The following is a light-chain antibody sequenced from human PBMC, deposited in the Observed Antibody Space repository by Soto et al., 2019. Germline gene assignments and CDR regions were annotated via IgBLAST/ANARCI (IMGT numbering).Light chain of an antibody. CDR3: QQYGTSPT. J-gene: IGKJ5*01. CDR2: GAS. CDR1: QSVSSSY. Sequence: EVVLTQSAGTLSLSPGERASLSCRASQSVSSSYFAWYQPKPGQAPRLLISGASSRATGIPDRFSGSGSGTDFTLTISRLEPEDFAVYYCQQYGTSPTFGQGTRLEI. V-gene: IGKV3-20*01.